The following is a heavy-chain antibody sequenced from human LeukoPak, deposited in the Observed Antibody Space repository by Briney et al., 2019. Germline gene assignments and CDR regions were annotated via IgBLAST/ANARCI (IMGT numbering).Heavy chain of an antibody. D-gene: IGHD6-13*01. Sequence: GRFLRLSCAASGFTFSSYGMHWVRQAPGKGLEWVAVIWYDGSNKYYADSVKGRFTISRDNSKNTLYLQMNSLRAEDTAVYYCAKDGSSSWYLLPLDYWGQGTLVTVSS. V-gene: IGHV3-33*06. CDR3: AKDGSSSWYLLPLDY. CDR2: IWYDGSNK. CDR1: GFTFSSYG. J-gene: IGHJ4*02.